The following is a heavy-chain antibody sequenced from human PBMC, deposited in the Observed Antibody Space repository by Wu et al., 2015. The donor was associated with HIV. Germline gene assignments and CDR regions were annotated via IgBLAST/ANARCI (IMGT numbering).Heavy chain of an antibody. CDR3: ARGNCGGDCSSFYYYYYGMDI. Sequence: QVQLVQSGAEVKKPGASVKVSCKASGYTFTSYGINWVRQAPGQRLEWMGWMNPNSGNTGYAQKFQGRVTMTRNTSIGTAYMELSSLRSEDTAVYYCARGNCGGDCSSFYYYYYGMDIWGQGTTVTVSS. J-gene: IGHJ6*02. CDR1: GYTFTSYG. CDR2: MNPNSGNT. V-gene: IGHV1-8*02. D-gene: IGHD2-21*02.